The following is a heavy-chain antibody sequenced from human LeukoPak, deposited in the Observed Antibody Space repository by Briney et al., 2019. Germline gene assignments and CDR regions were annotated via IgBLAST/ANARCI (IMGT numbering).Heavy chain of an antibody. CDR2: IYSGGST. Sequence: GGSLRLSCAASGFTVSSNYMSWVRQAPGEGLEWVSVIYSGGSTYYADSVKGRFTISRDNSKNTLYLQMNSLRAEDTAVYYCATPGNDYGDLSRPFDYWGQGTLVTVSS. CDR3: ATPGNDYGDLSRPFDY. CDR1: GFTVSSNY. V-gene: IGHV3-53*01. D-gene: IGHD4-17*01. J-gene: IGHJ4*02.